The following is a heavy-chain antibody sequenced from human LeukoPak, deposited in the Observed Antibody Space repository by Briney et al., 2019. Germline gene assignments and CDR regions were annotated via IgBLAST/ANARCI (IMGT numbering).Heavy chain of an antibody. V-gene: IGHV4-59*12. CDR3: ARDYYGSGNYFDY. J-gene: IGHJ4*02. CDR2: IYYSGST. Sequence: PSETLSLTCTVSGGSISSYYWSWIRQPPGKGLEWIGYIYYSGSTNYNPSLKSRVTISVDKSKNQFSLKLSSVTAADTAVYYCARDYYGSGNYFDYWGQGTLVTVSS. D-gene: IGHD3-10*01. CDR1: GGSISSYY.